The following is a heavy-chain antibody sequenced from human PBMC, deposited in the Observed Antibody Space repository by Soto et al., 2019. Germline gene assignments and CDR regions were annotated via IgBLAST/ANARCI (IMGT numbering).Heavy chain of an antibody. Sequence: GGSLRLSCAASGFTFSSYSMNWVRQAPGKGLEWVSYISSSSSTIYYADSVKGRFTISRDNAKNSLYLQMNSLRAEDTAVYYCARDPAVAGSDYWGQGTLVTVSS. CDR3: ARDPAVAGSDY. D-gene: IGHD6-19*01. CDR1: GFTFSSYS. CDR2: ISSSSSTI. V-gene: IGHV3-48*01. J-gene: IGHJ4*02.